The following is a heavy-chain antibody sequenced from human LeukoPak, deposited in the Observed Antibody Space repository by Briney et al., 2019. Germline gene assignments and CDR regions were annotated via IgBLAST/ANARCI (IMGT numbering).Heavy chain of an antibody. V-gene: IGHV4-39*01. CDR2: IYYSGST. J-gene: IGHJ3*02. CDR3: ARLPSIMAFDI. CDR1: GGSISSSSYY. Sequence: SETLSLTCTVSGGSISSSSYYWGWIRQPPGKGLEWIGSIYYSGSTYYNPSLKSRVTISVDTSKNQFSLKLSSVTAADTAVYYCARLPSIMAFDIWGQGTMVTVSS. D-gene: IGHD3-16*01.